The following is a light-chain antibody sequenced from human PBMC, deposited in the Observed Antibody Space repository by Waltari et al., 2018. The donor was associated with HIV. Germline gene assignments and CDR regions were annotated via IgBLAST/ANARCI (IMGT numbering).Light chain of an antibody. J-gene: IGLJ1*01. CDR3: AAWDDSLNGYV. V-gene: IGLV1-44*01. CDR2: TNS. Sequence: QSVLTQPPSASGTPGQRVTISCSGSSSTFRTKSVNWYQQFPGTAPKLLIYTNSQRPSGVPDRFSGSKSGTSASLAISGLQSEDEADYHCAAWDDSLNGYVFGTGTRVTV. CDR1: SSTFRTKS.